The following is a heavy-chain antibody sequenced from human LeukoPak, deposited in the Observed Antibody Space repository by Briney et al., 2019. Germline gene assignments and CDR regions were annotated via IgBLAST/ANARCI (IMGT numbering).Heavy chain of an antibody. Sequence: SETLSLTCSVSGDSTTNYYCSWIRQSPGKGLEWLAYVYKNGHLDYNPSLRSRVTVSVDRSKTQFSLRLRSVTAADTAVYYCARDRGASYDSSGYPHFDYWGQGTLVTVSS. CDR1: GDSTTNYY. CDR2: VYKNGHL. J-gene: IGHJ4*02. CDR3: ARDRGASYDSSGYPHFDY. D-gene: IGHD3-22*01. V-gene: IGHV4-4*08.